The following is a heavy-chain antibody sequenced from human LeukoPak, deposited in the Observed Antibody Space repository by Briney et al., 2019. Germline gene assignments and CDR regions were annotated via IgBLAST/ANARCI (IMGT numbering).Heavy chain of an antibody. CDR1: GFTFSSYA. J-gene: IGHJ3*02. Sequence: PGGSLRLSCAASGFTFSSYAMSWVRQAPGKGLEWVSAISGSGGSTYYADSVKGRFTISRDNSKNTLYLQMNSLRAEDTAVYYCAKGGSEMVYANLKGGAFDIWGQGTMVTVSS. V-gene: IGHV3-23*01. CDR3: AKGGSEMVYANLKGGAFDI. D-gene: IGHD2-8*01. CDR2: ISGSGGST.